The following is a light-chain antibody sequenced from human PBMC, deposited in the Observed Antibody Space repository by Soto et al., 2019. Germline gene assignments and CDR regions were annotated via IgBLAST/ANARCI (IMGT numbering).Light chain of an antibody. CDR2: DAS. CDR3: QQRSNWPSIT. J-gene: IGKJ5*01. Sequence: EIVMTQSPATLSVSPGEGATLSCRASQSVSSKLAWYQQKPGQAPRLLISDASNRAPGIPVRFSGSGFGTDFTLTISSLEAEDSAVYYCQQRSNWPSITFGQGTRLEI. V-gene: IGKV3-11*01. CDR1: QSVSSK.